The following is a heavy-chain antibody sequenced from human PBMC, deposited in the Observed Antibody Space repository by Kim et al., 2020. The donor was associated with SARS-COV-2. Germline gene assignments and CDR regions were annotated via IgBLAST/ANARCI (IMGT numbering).Heavy chain of an antibody. V-gene: IGHV4-39*01. CDR2: IYYSGST. Sequence: SETLSLTCTVSGGSISSSSYYWGWIRQPPGKGLEWIGSIYYSGSTYYNPSLKSRVTISVDTSKNQFSLKLSSVTAADTAVYYCARLIYDFWSGYNFQHWGQGTLVTVSS. CDR3: ARLIYDFWSGYNFQH. D-gene: IGHD3-3*01. J-gene: IGHJ1*01. CDR1: GGSISSSSYY.